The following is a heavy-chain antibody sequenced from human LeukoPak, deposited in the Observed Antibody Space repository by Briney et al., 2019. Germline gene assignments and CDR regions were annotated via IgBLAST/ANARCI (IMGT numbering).Heavy chain of an antibody. CDR2: IYYSGST. D-gene: IGHD4-11*01. J-gene: IGHJ6*03. CDR1: GGSISSYY. V-gene: IGHV4-59*12. Sequence: KPSETLSLTCTVSGGSISSYYWSWIRQPPGKGLEWIGYIYYSGSTNYNPSLKSRVTISVDTSKNQFSLKLSSVTAADTAVYYCARDGHDYSNPHPNYYYYMDVWGKGTTVTVSS. CDR3: ARDGHDYSNPHPNYYYYMDV.